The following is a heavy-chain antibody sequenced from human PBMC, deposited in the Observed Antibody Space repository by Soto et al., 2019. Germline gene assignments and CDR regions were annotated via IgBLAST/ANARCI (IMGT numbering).Heavy chain of an antibody. CDR2: FDPEDGET. J-gene: IGHJ4*02. CDR3: ASYGSYSSSWYYFDY. V-gene: IGHV1-24*01. D-gene: IGHD6-13*01. CDR1: GYTLTELS. Sequence: GASVKVSCKVSGYTLTELSMQWVRQAPGKGLEWMGGFDPEDGETIYAQKFQGRVTMTEDTSTDTAYMELSSLRSEDTAVYYCASYGSYSSSWYYFDYWGQGTLVTVSS.